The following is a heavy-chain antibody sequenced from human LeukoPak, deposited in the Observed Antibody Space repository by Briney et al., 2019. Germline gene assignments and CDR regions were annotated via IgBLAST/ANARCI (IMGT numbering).Heavy chain of an antibody. CDR2: ISSSSSYI. Sequence: GGSLRLSCAASGFTFSSYSMHWVRQAPGKGLEWVASISSSSSYIYYADSVKGRFTISRDNAKNSLYLQMNSLRAEDTAVYYCARGEHGSSWSPYNCDYWGQGTLVTVSS. CDR3: ARGEHGSSWSPYNCDY. J-gene: IGHJ4*02. D-gene: IGHD6-13*01. V-gene: IGHV3-21*01. CDR1: GFTFSSYS.